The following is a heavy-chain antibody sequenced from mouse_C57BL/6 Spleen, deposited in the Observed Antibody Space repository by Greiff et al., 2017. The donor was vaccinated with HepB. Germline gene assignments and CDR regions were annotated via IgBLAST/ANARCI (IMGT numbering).Heavy chain of an antibody. CDR1: GYTFTDYY. CDR2: INPYNGGT. V-gene: IGHV1-19*01. CDR3: ARRDGYDGVFAY. Sequence: EVQLQQSGPVLVKPGASVKMSCKASGYTFTDYYMNWVKQSHGKSLEWIGVINPYNGGTSYNQKFKGKATLTVDKSSSTAYMELNSLTSEDSAVYYCARRDGYDGVFAYWGQGTLVTVSA. J-gene: IGHJ3*01. D-gene: IGHD2-2*01.